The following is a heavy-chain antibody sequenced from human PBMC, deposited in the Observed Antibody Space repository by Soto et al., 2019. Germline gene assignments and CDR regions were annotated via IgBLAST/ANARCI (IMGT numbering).Heavy chain of an antibody. Sequence: PGGSLRLSCAASGFTFSSYSMNWVRQAPGKGLEWVSYISSSSSTIYYADSVKGRFTISRDNAKNSLYLQMNSLRAEDTAVYYCSRGKTGMVRGVKLYYYYYGMDVWGQGTKVTVSS. J-gene: IGHJ6*02. D-gene: IGHD3-10*01. CDR2: ISSSSSTI. CDR3: SRGKTGMVRGVKLYYYYYGMDV. CDR1: GFTFSSYS. V-gene: IGHV3-48*01.